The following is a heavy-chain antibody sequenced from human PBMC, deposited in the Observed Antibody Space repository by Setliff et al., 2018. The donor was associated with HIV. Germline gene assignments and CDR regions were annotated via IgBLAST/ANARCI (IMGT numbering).Heavy chain of an antibody. D-gene: IGHD6-13*01. CDR2: ISAYNGNT. CDR3: ARGLGSSSWYVDVDAFDI. V-gene: IGHV1-18*01. CDR1: GYTFTSYG. Sequence: ASVKVSCKASGYTFTSYGISWVRQAPGQGLEWMGWISAYNGNTNYAQKLQGRVTMTTDTSTSTAYMEPRSLRSDDTAVYYCARGLGSSSWYVDVDAFDIWGQGTMVTVSS. J-gene: IGHJ3*02.